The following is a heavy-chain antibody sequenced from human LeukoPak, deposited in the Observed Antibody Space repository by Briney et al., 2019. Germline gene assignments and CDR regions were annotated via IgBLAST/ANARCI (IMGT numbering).Heavy chain of an antibody. J-gene: IGHJ5*02. CDR2: ISAYNGNT. V-gene: IGHV1-18*01. Sequence: GASVKVSCKASGYTFTSYGISWVRQAPGQGLEWMGWISAYNGNTNYAQKPQGRVTMTTDTSTSTAYMELRSLRSDDTAVYYCARDLGRWFAVAGNRFHWFDPWGQGTLVTVSS. CDR1: GYTFTSYG. D-gene: IGHD6-19*01. CDR3: ARDLGRWFAVAGNRFHWFDP.